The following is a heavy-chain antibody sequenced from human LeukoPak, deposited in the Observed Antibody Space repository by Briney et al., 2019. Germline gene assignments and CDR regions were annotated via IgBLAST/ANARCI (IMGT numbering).Heavy chain of an antibody. CDR2: INPNSGGT. J-gene: IGHJ5*02. CDR1: GFTFTVYY. Sequence: ASVTVSCTTSGFTFTVYYIHWVRQAPGQGLEWMGWINPNSGGTNYAQNSQGRVTMTRDTSISTAYMELSRLRSDDTAVYYCVRDDVSPWGQGTLVTVSS. CDR3: VRDDVSP. V-gene: IGHV1-2*02.